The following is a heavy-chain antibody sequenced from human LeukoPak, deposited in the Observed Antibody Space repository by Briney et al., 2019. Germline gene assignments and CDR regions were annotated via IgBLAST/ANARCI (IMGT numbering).Heavy chain of an antibody. D-gene: IGHD5-18*01. CDR1: GGSFSGYY. J-gene: IGHJ4*02. CDR3: ARLRGYGYTRD. V-gene: IGHV4-34*01. Sequence: SETLSLTCAVYGGSFSGYYWSWIRQPPGKGLEWIGEINHSGSTNYNPSLKSRVTISVDTSKNQFSLKLSSVTAADTAVYYCARLRGYGYTRDWGQGTLVTVSS. CDR2: INHSGST.